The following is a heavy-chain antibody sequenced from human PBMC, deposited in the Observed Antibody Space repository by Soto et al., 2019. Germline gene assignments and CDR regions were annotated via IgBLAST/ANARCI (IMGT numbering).Heavy chain of an antibody. D-gene: IGHD1-1*01. J-gene: IGHJ6*02. CDR2: IIPIFGNT. CDR1: GGTLNSYA. Sequence: QVQLVQSGVEVKKPGSSVKVSCKASGGTLNSYAIDWVRQAPGQGLEWMGGIIPIFGNTYYAQRLQGRVENFPIFRIANVPRVLPGRVKLPEDESTRRGYMELSTLTSDDTAVYYCARGTGTGSEYTFYYYGVAVWGQGTTVIVSS. V-gene: IGHV1-69*12. CDR3: ARGTGTGSEYTFYYYGVAV.